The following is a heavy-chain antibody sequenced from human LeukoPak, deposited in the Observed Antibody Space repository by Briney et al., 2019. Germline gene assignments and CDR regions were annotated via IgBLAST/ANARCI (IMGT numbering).Heavy chain of an antibody. CDR1: GGSISSYY. J-gene: IGHJ3*02. CDR2: IYYSGST. D-gene: IGHD6-19*01. Sequence: SETLSFTCTVSGGSISSYYWSWIRQPPGKGLEWIGYIYYSGSTNYNPSLKSRATISVDTSKNQFSLKLSSVTAADTAVYYCARSRYSSGWYGDAFDIWGQGTMVTVSS. CDR3: ARSRYSSGWYGDAFDI. V-gene: IGHV4-59*08.